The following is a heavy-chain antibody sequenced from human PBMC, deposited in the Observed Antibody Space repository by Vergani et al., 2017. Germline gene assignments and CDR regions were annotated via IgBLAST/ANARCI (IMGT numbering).Heavy chain of an antibody. Sequence: QVQLMQSGAEVKKPGSSVKVSCKASGGTFSSYTISWVRQAPGQGLEWMGRIIPILGTANYAQKFQGRVTITADESTSTAYMELSSLRSEDTAVYYCARDRHSSGWSHSLSHFDYWGQGTLVTVSS. V-gene: IGHV1-69*11. D-gene: IGHD6-19*01. J-gene: IGHJ4*02. CDR1: GGTFSSYT. CDR3: ARDRHSSGWSHSLSHFDY. CDR2: IIPILGTA.